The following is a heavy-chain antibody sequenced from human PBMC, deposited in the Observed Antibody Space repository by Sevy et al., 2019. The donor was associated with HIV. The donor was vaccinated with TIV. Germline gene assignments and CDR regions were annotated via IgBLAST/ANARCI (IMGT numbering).Heavy chain of an antibody. CDR2: ISSSSSYI. CDR1: GFTFSSYS. J-gene: IGHJ4*02. CDR3: ARDKPPLQGYSYGSDY. V-gene: IGHV3-21*01. D-gene: IGHD5-18*01. Sequence: GGSLRLSCAASGFTFSSYSMNWVRQAPGKGLEWVSSISSSSSYIYYADSVKSRFTISRDNAKNSLYLQMNSLRAEDTAVYDCARDKPPLQGYSYGSDYWGQGTLVTVSS.